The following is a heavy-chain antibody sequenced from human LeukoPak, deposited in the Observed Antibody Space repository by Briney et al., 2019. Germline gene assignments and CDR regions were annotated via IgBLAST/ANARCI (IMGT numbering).Heavy chain of an antibody. CDR3: TRDGGYYGSGTGAFDI. D-gene: IGHD3-10*01. CDR2: INSDGSTT. V-gene: IGHV3-74*01. J-gene: IGHJ3*02. CDR1: RFPLSSYW. Sequence: PGGSLRLSCAASRFPLSSYWMHWVRQAPGKGLVWVSRINSDGSTTTYADSVKGRFTVSRDNAKNTLYLQMNSLRAEDTAVYYCTRDGGYYGSGTGAFDIWGQGTMVTVSS.